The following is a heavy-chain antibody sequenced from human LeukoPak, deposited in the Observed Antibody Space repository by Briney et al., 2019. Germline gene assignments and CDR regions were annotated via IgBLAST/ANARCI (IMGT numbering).Heavy chain of an antibody. CDR2: VYISGKT. D-gene: IGHD3-3*01. Sequence: SETLSLTCTVSGGSISSYYWSWLRQSAGKRLEWIGRVYISGKTSYKPSLRSRVTMSVDTSKNQFSLQVNSVTAADTAVYYCARERRYYTFWSASFRDAFDIWGPGTRVTVS. CDR3: ARERRYYTFWSASFRDAFDI. V-gene: IGHV4-4*07. J-gene: IGHJ3*02. CDR1: GGSISSYY.